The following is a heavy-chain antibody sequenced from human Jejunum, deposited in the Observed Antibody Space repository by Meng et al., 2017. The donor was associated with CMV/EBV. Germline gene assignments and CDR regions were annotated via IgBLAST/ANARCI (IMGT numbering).Heavy chain of an antibody. Sequence: LPCAVSCCSVRPHYCSWIRQPPGKGLEWIGYVYFTETTNYHPSLKSRVTISVDTSKSQFSLKLNSVTAADTAVYFCGRGGSSGREWGQGTLVTVSS. CDR3: GRGGSSGRE. CDR1: CCSVRPHY. J-gene: IGHJ4*02. V-gene: IGHV4-59*02. CDR2: VYFTETT. D-gene: IGHD6-19*01.